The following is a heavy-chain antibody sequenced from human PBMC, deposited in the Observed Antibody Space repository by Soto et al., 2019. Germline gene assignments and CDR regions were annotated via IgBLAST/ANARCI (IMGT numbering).Heavy chain of an antibody. V-gene: IGHV3-30-3*01. J-gene: IGHJ6*02. CDR3: ARSDEEAYYYYYGMDV. CDR2: ISYDGSNK. CDR1: GFTFSSYA. Sequence: PGGSLRLSCAASGFTFSSYAMHWVRQAPGKGLEWVAVISYDGSNKYYADPVKGRFTISRDNSKNTLYLQMNSLRAEDTAVYYCARSDEEAYYYYYGMDVWGQGTTVTVSS.